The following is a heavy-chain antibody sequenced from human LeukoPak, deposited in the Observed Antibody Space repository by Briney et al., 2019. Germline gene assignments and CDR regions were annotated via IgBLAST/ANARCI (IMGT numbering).Heavy chain of an antibody. V-gene: IGHV1-24*01. Sequence: ASVKVSCKVSGYTLTELSMHWARQAPGKGLEWMGGFDPEDGETIYAQKFQGRVTMTEDTSTDTAYMELSSLGSEDTAVYYCATDLYCSSTSCYTNYYYYMDVWGKGTTVTVSS. CDR2: FDPEDGET. CDR1: GYTLTELS. J-gene: IGHJ6*03. CDR3: ATDLYCSSTSCYTNYYYYMDV. D-gene: IGHD2-2*02.